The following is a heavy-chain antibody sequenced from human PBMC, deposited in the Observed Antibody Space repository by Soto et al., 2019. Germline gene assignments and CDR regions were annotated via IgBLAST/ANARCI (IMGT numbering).Heavy chain of an antibody. J-gene: IGHJ4*02. D-gene: IGHD2-2*01. CDR1: GFIFSDCW. CDR3: ARGVVGDNS. CDR2: IKEHASEQ. V-gene: IGHV3-7*03. Sequence: PGGSLRLSCTASGFIFSDCWVNWARQAPGKGLEWVANIKEHASEQYYADSVRGRFTLSRDNTKNSMYLQTNNLRGDDTAGYYCARGVVGDNSWGQGTQVTVSS.